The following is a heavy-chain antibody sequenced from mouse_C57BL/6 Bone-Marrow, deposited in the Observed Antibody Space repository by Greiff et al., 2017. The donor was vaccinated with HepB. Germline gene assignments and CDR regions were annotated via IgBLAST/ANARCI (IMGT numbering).Heavy chain of an antibody. V-gene: IGHV2-2*01. Sequence: QVQLKESGPGLVQPSQSLSITCTVSGFSLTSYGVHWVRQSPGKGLEWLGVIWSGGSTDYNAAFISRLSISKDNSKSQVFFKMNSLQADDTAIYYCARNPGYGSSYCYAMDYWGQGTSVTVSS. CDR3: ARNPGYGSSYCYAMDY. J-gene: IGHJ4*01. D-gene: IGHD1-1*01. CDR2: IWSGGST. CDR1: GFSLTSYG.